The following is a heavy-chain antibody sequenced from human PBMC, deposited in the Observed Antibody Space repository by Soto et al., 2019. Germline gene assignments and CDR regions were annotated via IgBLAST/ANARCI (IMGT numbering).Heavy chain of an antibody. Sequence: GESLKISCKGSGFPFINYYIAWVRQMPGKGLEWMGIIYPGDSDTRYSPSFQGQVTISADKSISTAYLQWSSLKASDTAMYYCLWFSRDDAFDIWGQGTMVTVSS. V-gene: IGHV5-51*01. J-gene: IGHJ3*02. D-gene: IGHD3-9*01. CDR1: GFPFINYY. CDR3: LWFSRDDAFDI. CDR2: IYPGDSDT.